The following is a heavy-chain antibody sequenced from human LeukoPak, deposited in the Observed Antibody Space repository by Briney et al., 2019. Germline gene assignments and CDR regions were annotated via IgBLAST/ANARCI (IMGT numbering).Heavy chain of an antibody. CDR2: ISSSGITI. Sequence: GGSLRLSCVAFELTFSNYAMSWVRQAPGKGLEWVSYISSSGITIYYADSVKGRFTISRDNAKKSLYLEMNSLRAEDTAVYYCARDQYGLGYGSLFDYWGQGTLVTVSS. CDR3: ARDQYGLGYGSLFDY. J-gene: IGHJ4*02. V-gene: IGHV3-48*03. D-gene: IGHD3-10*01. CDR1: ELTFSNYA.